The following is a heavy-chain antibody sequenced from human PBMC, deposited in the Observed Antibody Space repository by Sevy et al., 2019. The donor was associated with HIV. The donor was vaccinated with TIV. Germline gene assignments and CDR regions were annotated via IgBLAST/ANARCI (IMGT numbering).Heavy chain of an antibody. CDR3: AKADYGDYYFWFDP. CDR2: ISGSGGST. CDR1: GFTFSSYA. V-gene: IGHV3-23*01. Sequence: GGSLRLSCAAPGFTFSSYAMSWVRQAPGKGLEWVSAISGSGGSTYYADSVKGRFTISRDNSKNTLYLQMNSLRAEDTAVYYCAKADYGDYYFWFDPWGQGTLVTVSS. D-gene: IGHD4-17*01. J-gene: IGHJ5*02.